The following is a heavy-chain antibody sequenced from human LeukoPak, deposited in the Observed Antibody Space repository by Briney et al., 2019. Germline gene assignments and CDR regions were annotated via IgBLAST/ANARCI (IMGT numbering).Heavy chain of an antibody. D-gene: IGHD3-22*01. V-gene: IGHV4-59*11. CDR1: GGSISSHY. Sequence: SETLSLTCTVSGGSISSHYWSWIRQPPGKGLEWIGFIFYTGSTNYNPSLKSRVTISVDTSKNQFSLKLSSVTAADTAVYYCARTYDSDGYFHFWGQGTLVTVS. CDR3: ARTYDSDGYFHF. J-gene: IGHJ4*02. CDR2: IFYTGST.